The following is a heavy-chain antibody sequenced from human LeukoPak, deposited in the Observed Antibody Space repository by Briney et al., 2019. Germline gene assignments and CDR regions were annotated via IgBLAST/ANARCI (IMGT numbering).Heavy chain of an antibody. CDR2: IRSKANSYAT. D-gene: IGHD2-2*01. Sequence: GGSLRLSCAASGFTFSGSAMHWVRQASGKGLEWVGRIRSKANSYATAYAASVKGRFTISRDDSKNTAYLQMNSLKIEDTAVYYCVRLGSTSPGNWYKLFDQWGQGTLVTVSS. V-gene: IGHV3-73*01. J-gene: IGHJ4*02. CDR1: GFTFSGSA. CDR3: VRLGSTSPGNWYKLFDQ.